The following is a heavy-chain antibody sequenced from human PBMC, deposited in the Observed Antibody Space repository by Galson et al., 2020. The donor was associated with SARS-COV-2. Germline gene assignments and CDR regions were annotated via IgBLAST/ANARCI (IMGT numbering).Heavy chain of an antibody. D-gene: IGHD3-22*01. CDR1: GGSISSYY. Sequence: SQTLSLTCTVSGGSISSYYWSWIRQPPGKGLEWIGYIYNSGSTNYNPSLKSRVTISVDTSKNQFSLKLSSVTAADTAVYYCARVFYYDTIDYWGQGTLVTVSS. V-gene: IGHV4-59*01. CDR3: ARVFYYDTIDY. J-gene: IGHJ4*02. CDR2: IYNSGST.